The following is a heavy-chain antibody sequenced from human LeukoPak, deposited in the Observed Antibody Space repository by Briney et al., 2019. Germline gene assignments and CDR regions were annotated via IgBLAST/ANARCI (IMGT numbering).Heavy chain of an antibody. D-gene: IGHD2-2*01. CDR2: IHHSGST. V-gene: IGHV4-38-2*02. Sequence: SETLSLTCTVSGYSISSGYYWGWIRQPPGKGLEWIGSIHHSGSTYYNPSLKTRVTISVDTSKNQFSLELSSVTAVDSALYYCARVVATSSSPTFDPWGQGTLVTVSS. J-gene: IGHJ5*02. CDR1: GYSISSGYY. CDR3: ARVVATSSSPTFDP.